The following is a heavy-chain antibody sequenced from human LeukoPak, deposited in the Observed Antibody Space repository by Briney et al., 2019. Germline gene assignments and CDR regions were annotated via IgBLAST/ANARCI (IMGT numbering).Heavy chain of an antibody. CDR2: IYYSGST. J-gene: IGHJ4*02. CDR1: GDSISTSSYY. V-gene: IGHV4-39*07. Sequence: PSETLSLTCSVSGDSISTSSYYWGWIRQPPGKGLEWIGSIYYSGSTYYNPSLKSRVTISVDTSKNQFSLKLSSVTAADTAVYYCARTPGYSSSWLDYWGQGTLVTVSS. CDR3: ARTPGYSSSWLDY. D-gene: IGHD6-13*01.